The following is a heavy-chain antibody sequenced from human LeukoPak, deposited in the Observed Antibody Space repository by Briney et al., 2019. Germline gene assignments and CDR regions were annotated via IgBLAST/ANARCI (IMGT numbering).Heavy chain of an antibody. V-gene: IGHV4-59*01. J-gene: IGHJ4*02. D-gene: IGHD2-2*01. CDR3: ASGLYSTLFDY. CDR1: GGSISSYY. Sequence: SETLSLTCTVSGGSISSYYWSWIRQPPGKGLEWIGYIYYSGSTNYNPSLKSRVTISVDTSKNQFSLKLSSVTAADTAVYYCASGLYSTLFDYWGQGTLVTVSS. CDR2: IYYSGST.